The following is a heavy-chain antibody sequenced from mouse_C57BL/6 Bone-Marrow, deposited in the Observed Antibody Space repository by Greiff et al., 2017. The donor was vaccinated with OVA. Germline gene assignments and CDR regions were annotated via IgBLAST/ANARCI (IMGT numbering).Heavy chain of an antibody. CDR3: ARRSNPFAY. CDR1: GYTFTSYG. Sequence: QVQLQQSGAELARPGASVKLSCKASGYTFTSYGISWAKQRTGQGLEWIGEIYPRSGNTYYNEKFKGKATLTADKSSSTAYMELRSLTSEDSAVYFCARRSNPFAYWGQGTLVTVSA. CDR2: IYPRSGNT. J-gene: IGHJ3*01. V-gene: IGHV1-81*01. D-gene: IGHD2-5*01.